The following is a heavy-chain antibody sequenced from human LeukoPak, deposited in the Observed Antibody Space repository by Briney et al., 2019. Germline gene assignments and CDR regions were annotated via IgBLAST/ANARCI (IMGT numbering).Heavy chain of an antibody. V-gene: IGHV1-18*01. CDR3: ARLLLGSQSRGFEY. CDR2: INTNNGNT. CDR1: GYIFTNYG. J-gene: IGHJ4*02. Sequence: ASVKVSCKASGYIFTNYGMSWVRQAPGQGLEWMGWINTNNGNTNYAQNFRDTVAMTTETSTNTAYMELRSLRSDDTAIYYCARLLLGSQSRGFEYWGQGTLVTVSS. D-gene: IGHD3-10*01.